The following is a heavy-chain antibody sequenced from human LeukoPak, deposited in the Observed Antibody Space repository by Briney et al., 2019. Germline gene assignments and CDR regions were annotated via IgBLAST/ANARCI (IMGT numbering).Heavy chain of an antibody. CDR2: IYSSGST. Sequence: SETRSLACPVAGGFISSSYWSWIRQPPGRGMEWIGLIYSSGSTNFHPSLKSRVPLSLDTPKNQFSLKLISVTAADTAVYYCGRGSGKYYFHGMVVWGRGTTVSVCS. D-gene: IGHD3-10*01. J-gene: IGHJ6*02. V-gene: IGHV4-59*01. CDR1: GGFISSSY. CDR3: GRGSGKYYFHGMVV.